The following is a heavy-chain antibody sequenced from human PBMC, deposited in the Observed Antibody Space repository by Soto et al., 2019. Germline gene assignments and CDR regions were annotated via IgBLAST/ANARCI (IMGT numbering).Heavy chain of an antibody. Sequence: QVQLVQSGAEVKKPGASVKVSCKASGYTFTSYGISWVRQAPGQGLEWMGWISAYNGNTNYAQKLQGRVTMTTDTSTSTAYMELRSLRSDETAVYYCARDAGDIVVVPAAIPYYMDVWGKGTTVTVSS. CDR2: ISAYNGNT. CDR1: GYTFTSYG. CDR3: ARDAGDIVVVPAAIPYYMDV. V-gene: IGHV1-18*01. J-gene: IGHJ6*03. D-gene: IGHD2-2*01.